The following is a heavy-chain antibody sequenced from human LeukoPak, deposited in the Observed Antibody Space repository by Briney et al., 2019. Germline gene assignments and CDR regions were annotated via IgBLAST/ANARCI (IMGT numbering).Heavy chain of an antibody. CDR1: GFTFSSYA. V-gene: IGHV3-23*01. CDR2: ISGSGGST. D-gene: IGHD5-18*01. CDR3: AKDNRGYSYGRFDY. J-gene: IGHJ4*02. Sequence: GGSLRLSCAASGFTFSSYAMSWVRQAPGKGLEWVSAISGSGGSTYYADSVKGRFTLSRDNSKNTLYLQMNSLRAEDTAVYYCAKDNRGYSYGRFDYWGQGTLVTVSS.